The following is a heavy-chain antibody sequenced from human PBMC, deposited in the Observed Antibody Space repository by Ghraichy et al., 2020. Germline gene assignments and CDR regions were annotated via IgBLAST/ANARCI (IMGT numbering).Heavy chain of an antibody. CDR3: ARDPVWGSAWNWFDP. D-gene: IGHD3-16*01. J-gene: IGHJ5*02. V-gene: IGHV4-31*03. CDR2: IYYSGST. CDR1: GGSISSGGYY. Sequence: SETLSLTCTVSGGSISSGGYYWSWIRQHPGKGLEWIGYIYYSGSTYYNPSLKSRVTISVDTSKNQFSLKLSSVTAADTAVYYCARDPVWGSAWNWFDPWGQGTLVTVSS.